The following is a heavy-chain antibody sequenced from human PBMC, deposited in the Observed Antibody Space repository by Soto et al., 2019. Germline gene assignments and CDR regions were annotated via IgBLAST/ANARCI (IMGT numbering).Heavy chain of an antibody. Sequence: GGSLRLSCAASGFTFSTYAMNWVRQAPGKGLEWVSSISGSGVSTYYADSVKGRFTISRDNSKNTLYLQMNSLRAEDTAVYYCAKKSSGNWFDPWGQGTLVTVSS. CDR3: AKKSSGNWFDP. D-gene: IGHD3-10*01. J-gene: IGHJ5*02. CDR1: GFTFSTYA. CDR2: ISGSGVST. V-gene: IGHV3-23*01.